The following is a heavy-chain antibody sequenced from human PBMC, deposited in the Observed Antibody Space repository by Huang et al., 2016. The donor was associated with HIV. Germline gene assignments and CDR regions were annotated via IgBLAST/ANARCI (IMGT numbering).Heavy chain of an antibody. CDR2: ISGYNGKT. Sequence: QVQLVQSGAEVKKPGASVKVSCKASGYTFTNYAINWVRQAPGQSLEWMGWISGYNGKTNYEQKGQGRVTMTKDTSTSTAYMELRSLISDDTAVYYCARERYYYDRSGYYTPVEYFHHWGQGTLVTVSS. D-gene: IGHD3-22*01. CDR1: GYTFTNYA. J-gene: IGHJ1*01. V-gene: IGHV1-18*01. CDR3: ARERYYYDRSGYYTPVEYFHH.